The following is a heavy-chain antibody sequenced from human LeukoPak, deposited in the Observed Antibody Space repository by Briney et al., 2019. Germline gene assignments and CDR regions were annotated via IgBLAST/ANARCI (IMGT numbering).Heavy chain of an antibody. Sequence: GGSLRLSCVASGFPFSTYGMHWVRQAPGRGLEWVAAIWYDGSIKYYADSMKGRFTISRDNSKNTLYLQMNSLRVEDTAVYYCARAVGPFDYWGQGTLVTVSS. V-gene: IGHV3-33*01. CDR2: IWYDGSIK. D-gene: IGHD1-26*01. J-gene: IGHJ4*02. CDR3: ARAVGPFDY. CDR1: GFPFSTYG.